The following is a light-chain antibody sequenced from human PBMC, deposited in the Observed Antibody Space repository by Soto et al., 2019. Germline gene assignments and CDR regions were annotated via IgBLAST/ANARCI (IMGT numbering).Light chain of an antibody. CDR3: QQYGSSPVT. V-gene: IGKV1-39*01. J-gene: IGKJ3*01. CDR1: QSISSY. CDR2: KAS. Sequence: DIQLPPSPSSLSASVGDRVTITCRASQSISSYLNWYQQKPGKAPKLLIYKASTLKSGVPSRFSGSGSGTDFTLTISRLEPEDFAVYYCQQYGSSPVTFGPGTKVDNK.